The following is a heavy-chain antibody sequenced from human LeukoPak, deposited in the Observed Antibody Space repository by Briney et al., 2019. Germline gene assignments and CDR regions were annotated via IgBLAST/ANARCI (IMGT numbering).Heavy chain of an antibody. CDR1: GGSISSSSYY. CDR2: IYYSGST. Sequence: SETLSHTCTVSGGSISSSSYYWGWIRQPPGKGLEWIVSIYYSGSTYYNPSLKSRVTISVDTSKNQFSLKLSSVTAADTAVYYCTASDSSGYRPFDYWGQGTLVTVPS. V-gene: IGHV4-39*01. D-gene: IGHD3-22*01. CDR3: TASDSSGYRPFDY. J-gene: IGHJ4*02.